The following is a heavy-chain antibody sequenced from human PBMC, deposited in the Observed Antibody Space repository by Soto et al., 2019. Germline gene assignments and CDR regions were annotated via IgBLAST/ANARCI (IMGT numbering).Heavy chain of an antibody. D-gene: IGHD6-19*01. Sequence: GGSLRLSCAASGFTFSSYGMHWVRQAPGKGLEWVAVITYDGSNKYYADSVKGRFTISRENAKNSLYLQMNSLRAEDTAVYYCARVVAGAVDAFDIWGQGTMVTVSS. CDR1: GFTFSSYG. CDR2: ITYDGSNK. CDR3: ARVVAGAVDAFDI. V-gene: IGHV3-30*03. J-gene: IGHJ3*02.